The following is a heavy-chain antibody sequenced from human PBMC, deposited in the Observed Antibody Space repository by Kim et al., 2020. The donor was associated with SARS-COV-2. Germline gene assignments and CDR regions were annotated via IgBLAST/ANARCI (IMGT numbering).Heavy chain of an antibody. CDR2: IWYDGSNK. CDR1: GFTFSSYG. J-gene: IGHJ4*02. D-gene: IGHD3-10*01. V-gene: IGHV3-33*06. Sequence: GGSLRLSCAASGFTFSSYGMHWVRQAPGKGLEWVAVIWYDGSNKYYADSVKGRFTISRDNSKNTLYLQMNSLRAEDTAVYYCAKSFGEFVLDYWGQGTLVTVSS. CDR3: AKSFGEFVLDY.